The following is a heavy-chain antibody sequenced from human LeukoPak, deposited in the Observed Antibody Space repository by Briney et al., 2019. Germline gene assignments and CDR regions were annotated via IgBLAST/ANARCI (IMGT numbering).Heavy chain of an antibody. J-gene: IGHJ5*02. CDR2: IYTSGST. D-gene: IGHD3-16*02. CDR1: GGSISSGSYY. CDR3: ARLSHWFDP. Sequence: TSETLSLTCTVSGGSISSGSYYWSWIRQPAGKGLEWIGRIYTSGSTNYNPSLKSRVTISVDTSKNQFSLKLSSVTAADTAVYYCARLSHWFDPWGQGTLVTVSS. V-gene: IGHV4-61*02.